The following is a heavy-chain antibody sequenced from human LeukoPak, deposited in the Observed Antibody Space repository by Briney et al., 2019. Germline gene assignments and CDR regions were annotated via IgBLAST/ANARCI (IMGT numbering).Heavy chain of an antibody. V-gene: IGHV1-69*01. CDR2: IIPIFGTA. D-gene: IGHD3-3*01. CDR1: XXXXSSXX. CDR3: ARLSGWFDP. Sequence: SVKVSCKASXXXXSSXXISWVRQAXGQGLEWMGGIIPIFGTANYAQKFQGRVTITADESTSTAYMELSSLRSEDTAVYYCARLSGWFDPWGQGTLVTVSS. J-gene: IGHJ5*02.